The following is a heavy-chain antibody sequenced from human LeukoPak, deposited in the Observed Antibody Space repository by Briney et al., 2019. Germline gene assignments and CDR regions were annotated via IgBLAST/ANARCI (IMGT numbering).Heavy chain of an antibody. CDR2: TYYRSKRYN. Sequence: SQTLSLTCAISGDSVSSNGAAWNWIRQSPSRGLEWLGRTYYRSKRYNDYAVSVKSRITINPDTSKNQFSLQLNSVTPEDTAVYYCARGEYYGSGRFYNWFDPWGQGTLVTVSS. J-gene: IGHJ5*02. CDR1: GDSVSSNGAA. D-gene: IGHD3-10*01. V-gene: IGHV6-1*01. CDR3: ARGEYYGSGRFYNWFDP.